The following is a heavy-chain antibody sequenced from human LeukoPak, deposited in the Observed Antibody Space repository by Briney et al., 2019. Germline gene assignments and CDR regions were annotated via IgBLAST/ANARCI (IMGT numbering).Heavy chain of an antibody. J-gene: IGHJ4*02. CDR3: VRVNLWGTYRYGDY. Sequence: EAAARLFCKACGDNCLSCGYSWVRQAPGKKIEGMGWINIYDGNTYYARKVQGRATMTTDMSTSTTYMDLRSLTSDDTAVYFCVRVNLWGTYRYGDYWGQGTLVTVSS. D-gene: IGHD3-16*02. CDR2: INIYDGNT. CDR1: GDNCLSCG. V-gene: IGHV1-18*04.